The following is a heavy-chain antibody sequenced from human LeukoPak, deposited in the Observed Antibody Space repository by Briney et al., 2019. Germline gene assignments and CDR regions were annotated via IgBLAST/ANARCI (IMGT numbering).Heavy chain of an antibody. V-gene: IGHV4-39*07. CDR2: IYYSGST. D-gene: IGHD6-6*01. Sequence: SETLSLTCTVSGGSISSSSYYWGWIRQPPGKGLEWIGSIYYSGSTYYNPSLKSRVTISVVTSKNQFSLKLSSVTAADTAVYYCARDHFRQLLGFDPWGQGTLVTVSS. J-gene: IGHJ5*02. CDR3: ARDHFRQLLGFDP. CDR1: GGSISSSSYY.